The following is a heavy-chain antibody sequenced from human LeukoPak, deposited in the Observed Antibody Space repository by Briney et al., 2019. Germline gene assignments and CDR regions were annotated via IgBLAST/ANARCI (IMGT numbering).Heavy chain of an antibody. V-gene: IGHV4-61*01. CDR2: LYYSGST. J-gene: IGHJ4*02. D-gene: IGHD3-10*01. CDR1: GGSVSNGNYY. Sequence: KPSETLSPTCTVSGGSVSNGNYYWSWIRQPPGKGLEWIGYLYYSGSTNYNPSLKSRVTISIDTSKNQFSLKLGSVTAADTAVYYCARVITMVRGVFDYWGQGTLVTVSS. CDR3: ARVITMVRGVFDY.